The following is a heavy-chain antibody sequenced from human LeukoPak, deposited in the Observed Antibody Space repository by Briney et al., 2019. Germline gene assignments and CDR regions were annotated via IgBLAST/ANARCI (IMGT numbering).Heavy chain of an antibody. CDR2: ISAYNGNT. J-gene: IGHJ4*02. V-gene: IGHV1-18*01. Sequence: ASVKVSFKASGYTFTSYGISWVRQAPGQGLEWMGWISAYNGNTNYAQKLQGRVTMTTDTSTSTAYMELRSLRSDDTAVYYCARNLGSYDYVWGSYRSLAFDYWGQGTLVTVSS. CDR3: ARNLGSYDYVWGSYRSLAFDY. CDR1: GYTFTSYG. D-gene: IGHD3-16*02.